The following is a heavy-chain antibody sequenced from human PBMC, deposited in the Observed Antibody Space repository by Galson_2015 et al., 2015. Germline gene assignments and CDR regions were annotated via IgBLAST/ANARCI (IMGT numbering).Heavy chain of an antibody. Sequence: SLRLSCAASGFTFSSYAMSWVRQAPGKGLEWVSAISGSGGRTYYADSVKGRFTISRDSSQNTLYLQMNSLRAEDTAVHYCAKSRGIGVAAAPDYWGQGTLVTVSS. CDR1: GFTFSSYA. V-gene: IGHV3-23*01. J-gene: IGHJ4*02. CDR3: AKSRGIGVAAAPDY. D-gene: IGHD6-19*01. CDR2: ISGSGGRT.